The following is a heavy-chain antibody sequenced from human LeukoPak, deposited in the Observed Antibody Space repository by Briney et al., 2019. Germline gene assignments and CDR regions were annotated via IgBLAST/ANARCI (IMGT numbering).Heavy chain of an antibody. CDR1: GFTFSSYA. CDR2: ISGSGGST. J-gene: IGHJ5*02. Sequence: GGSLRLSCAASGFTFSSYAMSWVRQAPGKGLEWVSAISGSGGSTYYADSVKGRFTISRDNSKNTLYLQMNSLRAEDTAVYYCARCTIGDGSGWCTWFAPWGQGTLVTVSS. CDR3: ARCTIGDGSGWCTWFAP. V-gene: IGHV3-23*01. D-gene: IGHD6-19*01.